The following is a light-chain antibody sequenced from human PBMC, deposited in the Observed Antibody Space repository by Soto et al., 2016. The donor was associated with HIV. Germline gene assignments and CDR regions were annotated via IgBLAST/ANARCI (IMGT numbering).Light chain of an antibody. Sequence: DIQMTQSPSSLSASVGDRVTITCRASQGIGRFLNWYQQIAGKAPNLLIYDASTLQSGVPSRFSGSGSTDFTLIISSLQPEDFATYYCQQSYITPRTFGQGTKVEIK. CDR2: DAS. CDR1: QGIGRF. J-gene: IGKJ1*01. V-gene: IGKV1-39*01. CDR3: QQSYITPRT.